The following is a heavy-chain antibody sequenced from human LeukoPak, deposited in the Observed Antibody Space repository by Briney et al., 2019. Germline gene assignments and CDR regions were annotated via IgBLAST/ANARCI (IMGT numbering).Heavy chain of an antibody. CDR3: ARDSNRSEFDY. Sequence: ASVKISCKACGYTFTSYYMHWVRQGPGQGLEWMGIINPSGGSTSYAQRFQGRVTMTRDTSTSTVYMELSSLRSEDTAVYYCARDSNRSEFDYWGQGTLVTVSS. CDR1: GYTFTSYY. J-gene: IGHJ4*02. V-gene: IGHV1-46*01. CDR2: INPSGGST. D-gene: IGHD4-11*01.